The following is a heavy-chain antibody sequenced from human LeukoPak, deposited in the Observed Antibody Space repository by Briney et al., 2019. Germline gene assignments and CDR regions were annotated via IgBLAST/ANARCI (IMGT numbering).Heavy chain of an antibody. J-gene: IGHJ4*02. CDR2: FDPEDGET. Sequence: ASVKVSCKVSGYTLTELSMHWVRQAPGKGLGWMGGFDPEDGETIYAQKFQGRVTMTEDTSTDTAYMELSSLRSEDTAVYYCATSPVLLWFGELNPIPYYFDYWGQGTLVTVSS. D-gene: IGHD3-10*01. CDR1: GYTLTELS. V-gene: IGHV1-24*01. CDR3: ATSPVLLWFGELNPIPYYFDY.